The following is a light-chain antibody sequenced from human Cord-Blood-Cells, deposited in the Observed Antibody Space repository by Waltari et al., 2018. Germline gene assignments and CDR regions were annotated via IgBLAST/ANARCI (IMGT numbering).Light chain of an antibody. J-gene: IGKJ1*01. CDR1: QSVLYSSNNKNY. CDR3: QQYYSTPQT. V-gene: IGKV4-1*01. Sequence: DIVMTQSPDSLAASLGERATINCKSRQSVLYSSNNKNYLAWYQQKPGQPPKLLIYWASTRESGVPDRFSGSGSGTDFTLTISSLQAEDVAVYYCQQYYSTPQTFGQGTKVEIK. CDR2: WAS.